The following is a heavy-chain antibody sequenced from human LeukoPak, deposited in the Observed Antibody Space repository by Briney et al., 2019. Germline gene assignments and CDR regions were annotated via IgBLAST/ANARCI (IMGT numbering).Heavy chain of an antibody. Sequence: ASVKVSCKASGGTFSSYAISWVRQAPGQGLEWMGGIIPIFGTANYAQKFRGRVTITADKSTSTAYMELSSLRSEDTAVYYCARGYCSSTSCYPYYYYGMDVWGKGTTVTVSS. CDR3: ARGYCSSTSCYPYYYYGMDV. D-gene: IGHD2-2*01. V-gene: IGHV1-69*06. CDR1: GGTFSSYA. CDR2: IIPIFGTA. J-gene: IGHJ6*04.